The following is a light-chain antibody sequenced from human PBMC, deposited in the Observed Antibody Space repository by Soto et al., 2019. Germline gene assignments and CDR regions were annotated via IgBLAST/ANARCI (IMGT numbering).Light chain of an antibody. J-gene: IGLJ1*01. CDR2: DDN. Sequence: QSVLTQPPSVSAAPGQKVTISCSGSSSNIGGNSVSWYQQLPGTAPKLLIYDDNKRPSGIPDRFSGSKSGTSATLGITGFQTGDEADYYCGSYAGSYTYVFGTGTKGTVL. CDR1: SSNIGGNS. CDR3: GSYAGSYTYV. V-gene: IGLV1-51*01.